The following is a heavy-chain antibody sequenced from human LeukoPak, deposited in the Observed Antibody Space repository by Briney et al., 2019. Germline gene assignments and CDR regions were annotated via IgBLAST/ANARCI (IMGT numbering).Heavy chain of an antibody. J-gene: IGHJ4*02. D-gene: IGHD2-2*01. CDR3: ARDSTNWSINY. Sequence: GGSLRLSCAASGFTFSNYGMYWVRQAPGKGLEWVAVIWFDGSNKYYADSVKGRFTISRDNSKNTLYLQMNSLRAEDTAVYYCARDSTNWSINYWGQGTLVTVSS. V-gene: IGHV3-33*07. CDR1: GFTFSNYG. CDR2: IWFDGSNK.